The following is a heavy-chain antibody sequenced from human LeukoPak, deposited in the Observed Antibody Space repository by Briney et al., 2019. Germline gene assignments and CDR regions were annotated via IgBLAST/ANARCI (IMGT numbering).Heavy chain of an antibody. Sequence: SGGSLRLSCAASGFTFSSYAMHWVRQAPGKGLEWVAVISYDGSNKYYADSVKGRFTISRDNSKNTLYLQMNSLRAEDTAVYYCARDESVAGTLFDYWGQGTLVTVSS. CDR1: GFTFSSYA. D-gene: IGHD6-19*01. CDR2: ISYDGSNK. J-gene: IGHJ4*02. CDR3: ARDESVAGTLFDY. V-gene: IGHV3-30-3*01.